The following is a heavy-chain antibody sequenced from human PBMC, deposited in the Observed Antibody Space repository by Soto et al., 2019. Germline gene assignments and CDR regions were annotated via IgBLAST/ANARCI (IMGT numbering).Heavy chain of an antibody. CDR2: VVSDGSRQ. Sequence: QVPLVDSGGGAVEPGTFLRLSCAASGYIFRTFGMHWVRQAPGKGPEWVAVVVSDGSRQYYSDSVKGRFTITKDNSKNMVYLQMNDLRVEDTAVYYCARGDPSAGPADYWGQGTRVTV. CDR1: GYIFRTFG. V-gene: IGHV3-33*05. J-gene: IGHJ4*02. CDR3: ARGDPSAGPADY. D-gene: IGHD6-19*01.